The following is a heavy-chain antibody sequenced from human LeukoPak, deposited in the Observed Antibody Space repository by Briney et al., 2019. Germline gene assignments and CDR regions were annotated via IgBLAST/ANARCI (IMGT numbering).Heavy chain of an antibody. CDR2: ISSSSSTI. V-gene: IGHV3-48*01. CDR1: GFTFSSYS. CDR3: ARRDFWSGYPQYEYYYYGMDV. Sequence: PGGSLRLSCAASGFTFSSYSMNWVRQAPGKGLEWVSYISSSSSTIYYADSVKGRFTISRDNAKNSLYLQMNSLRAEDTAVYYCARRDFWSGYPQYEYYYYGMDVWGQGTTVTVSS. J-gene: IGHJ6*02. D-gene: IGHD3-3*01.